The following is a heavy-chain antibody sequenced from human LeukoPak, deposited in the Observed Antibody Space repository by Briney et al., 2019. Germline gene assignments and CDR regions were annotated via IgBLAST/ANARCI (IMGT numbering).Heavy chain of an antibody. Sequence: GRSLRLSCAASEFTFSTFWMSWVRQAPGKGLEWVANIKAAGSVKHSVDSVEVRFSISRENASRSLYLQLNSLRAEDTAVYYCVRDSDYQRNSGGLYAHYDALDIWGHGTMVTVSS. CDR2: IKAAGSVK. J-gene: IGHJ3*02. D-gene: IGHD2-21*01. CDR3: VRDSDYQRNSGGLYAHYDALDI. V-gene: IGHV3-7*01. CDR1: EFTFSTFW.